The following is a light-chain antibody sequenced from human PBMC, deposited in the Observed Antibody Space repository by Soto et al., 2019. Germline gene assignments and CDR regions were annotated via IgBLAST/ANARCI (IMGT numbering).Light chain of an antibody. CDR2: DAS. CDR3: QQYESFSGT. J-gene: IGKJ1*01. V-gene: IGKV1-5*01. Sequence: DIQMTQSPSTLAASLGDRGPITSRDSQNIDDYLAWYQQKQGQAPKLXIYDASALQRGVPSRFSGSGSGTKFTLTIASLQPDDFATYYCQQYESFSGTFGPGTKVDIK. CDR1: QNIDDY.